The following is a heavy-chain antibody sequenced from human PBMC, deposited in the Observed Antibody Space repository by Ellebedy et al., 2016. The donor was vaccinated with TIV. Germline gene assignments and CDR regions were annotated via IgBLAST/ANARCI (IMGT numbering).Heavy chain of an antibody. D-gene: IGHD5-24*01. V-gene: IGHV3-23*01. CDR2: LSGGGVST. J-gene: IGHJ6*02. CDR1: GFTFSSYA. CDR3: AKDLGDGYNLNYYGMDV. Sequence: GESLKISCAASGFTFSSYAMSWVRQAPGKGLEWVSALSGGGVSTYYADSVKGRFTISRDNSKNTLYLQMNSLRAEDTAVYYCAKDLGDGYNLNYYGMDVWGQGTTVTVSS.